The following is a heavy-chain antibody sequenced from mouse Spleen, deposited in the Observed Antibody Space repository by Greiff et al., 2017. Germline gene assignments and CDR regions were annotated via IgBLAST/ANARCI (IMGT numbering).Heavy chain of an antibody. CDR2: ISSGGSYT. CDR1: GFTFSSYA. J-gene: IGHJ3*01. Sequence: EVKVEESGGGLVKPGGSLKLSCAASGFTFSSYAMSWVRQTPEKRLEWVATISSGGSYTYYPDSVKGRFTISRDNAKNTLYLQMSSLRSEDTAMYYCARLKYGNCFAYWGQGTLVTVSA. D-gene: IGHD2-10*02. CDR3: ARLKYGNCFAY. V-gene: IGHV5-9-1*01.